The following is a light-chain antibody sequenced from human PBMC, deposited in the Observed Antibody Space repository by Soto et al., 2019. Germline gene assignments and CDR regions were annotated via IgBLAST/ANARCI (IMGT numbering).Light chain of an antibody. CDR2: EVS. J-gene: IGLJ2*01. Sequence: QSALTQPASVSGSPRQSVTISCTGTSSDVGTYNFVSWYQQHPGKVPKLMIYEVSERPSGVSHRFSGSKSGNTASLTISGLQAEDEADYYCSSYTSTKVLFGGGTKLTVL. CDR3: SSYTSTKVL. CDR1: SSDVGTYNF. V-gene: IGLV2-14*01.